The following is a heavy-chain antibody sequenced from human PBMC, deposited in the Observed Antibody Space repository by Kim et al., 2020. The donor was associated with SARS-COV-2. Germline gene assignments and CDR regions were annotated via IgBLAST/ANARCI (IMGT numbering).Heavy chain of an antibody. CDR1: GGSISSSSYY. D-gene: IGHD2-15*01. CDR3: ARRKVDRGSCYYLYRSCDYLVYYGMDV. V-gene: IGHV4-39*01. J-gene: IGHJ6*02. CDR2: IYYSGST. Sequence: SETLSLTCTVSGGSISSSSYYWGWIRQPPGKGLEWIGSIYYSGSTYYNPSLKSRVTISVDTSKNQFSLKLSSVTAADTAVYYCARRKVDRGSCYYLYRSCDYLVYYGMDVWGQGTTVTVS.